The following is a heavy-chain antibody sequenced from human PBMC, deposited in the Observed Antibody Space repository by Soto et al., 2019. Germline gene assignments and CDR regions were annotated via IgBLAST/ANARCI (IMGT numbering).Heavy chain of an antibody. CDR1: GFTFSSYE. Sequence: PGGSLRLSCAASGFTFSSYEMNWVRQAPGKGLEWVSYIDSRGNTIYYADSVKGRFTISRDNVKNSLYLQMNSLRAEDTAVYYCARDFTGYGMDVWGQGTTVTVSS. CDR3: ARDFTGYGMDV. V-gene: IGHV3-48*03. J-gene: IGHJ6*02. D-gene: IGHD3-16*01. CDR2: IDSRGNTI.